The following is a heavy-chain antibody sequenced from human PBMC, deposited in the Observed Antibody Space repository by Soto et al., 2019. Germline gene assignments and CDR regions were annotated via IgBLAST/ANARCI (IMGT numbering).Heavy chain of an antibody. CDR3: AREGYDILTGRAYFDY. CDR2: IYYSGST. D-gene: IGHD3-9*01. V-gene: IGHV4-31*03. CDR1: GGSISSGGYY. Sequence: PSETLSLTCTVSGGSISSGGYYWSWIRQHPGKGLEWIGYIYYSGSTYYNPSLKSRVTISVDTSKNQFSLKLSSVTAADTAVYYCAREGYDILTGRAYFDYWGQGTLVTVS. J-gene: IGHJ4*02.